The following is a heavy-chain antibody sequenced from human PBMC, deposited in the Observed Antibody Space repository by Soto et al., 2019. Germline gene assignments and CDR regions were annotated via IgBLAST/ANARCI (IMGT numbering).Heavy chain of an antibody. J-gene: IGHJ6*02. Sequence: SETLSLTCTVSGGSIRSGGYYWSWVRQNPRRGLEWIGNIYYSGNTYYNPSLKSRLTISVGTSKNQFSLNLSSVTAADTAVYYCARDRLMATAGTAGHYFVLDVWGQGTTVIGS. V-gene: IGHV4-31*03. CDR1: GGSIRSGGYY. CDR2: IYYSGNT. CDR3: ARDRLMATAGTAGHYFVLDV. D-gene: IGHD5-18*01.